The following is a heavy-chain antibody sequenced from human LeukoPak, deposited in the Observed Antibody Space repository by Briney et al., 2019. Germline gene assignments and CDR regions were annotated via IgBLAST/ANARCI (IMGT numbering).Heavy chain of an antibody. CDR1: GGSIRSYY. V-gene: IGHV4-59*01. J-gene: IGHJ4*02. CDR2: IFYTGST. D-gene: IGHD6-6*01. CDR3: TRTYSSSSIDY. Sequence: SETLSLTCTVSGGSIRSYYWSWIRQPPGKGLEWLGYIFYTGSTNYNPSLKSRVTISVDTSKNQFSLKLSSVTAADTAVYYCTRTYSSSSIDYWGQGTLVTVSS.